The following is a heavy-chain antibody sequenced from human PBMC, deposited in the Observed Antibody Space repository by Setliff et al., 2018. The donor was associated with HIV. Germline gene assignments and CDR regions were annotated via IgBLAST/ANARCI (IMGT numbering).Heavy chain of an antibody. J-gene: IGHJ3*02. CDR1: GFMFGDFE. CDR2: INQDGSEK. V-gene: IGHV3-7*01. CDR3: ARRGSNLPSGFDI. D-gene: IGHD3-3*01. Sequence: GGSLRLSCVASGFMFGDFEMNWVRQAPGKGLEWVANINQDGSEKYYVDSVKGRFTISRDNAKNSLYLQMNSLRAEDTAVYYCARRGSNLPSGFDIWGQGTMVTVSS.